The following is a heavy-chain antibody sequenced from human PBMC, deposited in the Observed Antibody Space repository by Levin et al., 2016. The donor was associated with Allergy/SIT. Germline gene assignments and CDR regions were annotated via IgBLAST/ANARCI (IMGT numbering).Heavy chain of an antibody. J-gene: IGHJ5*02. Sequence: SETLSLTCTVSGGSISSYYWSWIRQPPGKGLEWIGYIYYSGSTNYNPSLKSRVTISVDTSKNQFSLKLSSVTAADTAVYYCAGTPLMSWFDPWGQGTLVTVSS. V-gene: IGHV4-59*01. CDR3: AGTPLMSWFDP. CDR1: GGSISSYY. CDR2: IYYSGST.